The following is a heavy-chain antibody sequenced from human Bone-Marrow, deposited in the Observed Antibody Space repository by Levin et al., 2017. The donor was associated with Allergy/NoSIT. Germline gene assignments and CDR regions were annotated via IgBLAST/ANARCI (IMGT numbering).Heavy chain of an antibody. CDR3: ARGIIGDERVAHKEAFDI. D-gene: IGHD2-21*01. CDR2: ISSSGSDM. V-gene: IGHV3-21*01. Sequence: PGGSLRLSCTVSGFTFSIYSINWVRQAPGKGLEWVSSISSSGSDMYYVDSVRGRFTISRDNAKNSLTLQMNSLRAEDTAVYYCARGIIGDERVAHKEAFDIWGQGTMVSVSS. J-gene: IGHJ3*02. CDR1: GFTFSIYS.